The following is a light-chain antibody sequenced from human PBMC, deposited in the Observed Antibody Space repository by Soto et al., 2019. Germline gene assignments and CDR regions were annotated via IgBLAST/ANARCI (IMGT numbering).Light chain of an antibody. CDR2: DAS. J-gene: IGKJ5*01. CDR3: QQYGSSPIT. Sequence: EIVFTQSPSTLSVSXGERATLSXXXSQSVSSSYLAWYQQKPGLAPRLLIYDASNRATGIPDRFSGSGSGTDFTLTISRLEPEDFAVYYCQQYGSSPITFGQGTRLEIK. CDR1: QSVSSSY. V-gene: IGKV3D-20*01.